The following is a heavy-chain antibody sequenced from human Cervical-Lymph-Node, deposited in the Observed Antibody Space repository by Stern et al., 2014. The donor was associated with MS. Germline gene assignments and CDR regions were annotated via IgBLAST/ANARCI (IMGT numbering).Heavy chain of an antibody. Sequence: VQLLESGPGLVKPSQTLSLTCTVSGDSISSGGYYWSWIRQHPGKGLEWIGYIYYTGTTYSNPSLKSRVTISVDTSKNQFSLKLSSVTAADTAVYYCARAKTLFGTQSDAFDIWGPGTMVTVSS. V-gene: IGHV4-31*03. CDR1: GDSISSGGYY. CDR3: ARAKTLFGTQSDAFDI. J-gene: IGHJ3*02. CDR2: IYYTGTT. D-gene: IGHD3-9*01.